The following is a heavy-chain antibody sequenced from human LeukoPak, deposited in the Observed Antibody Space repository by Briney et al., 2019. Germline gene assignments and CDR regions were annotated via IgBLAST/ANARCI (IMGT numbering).Heavy chain of an antibody. CDR3: VRGHSTAWGLDY. CDR1: EFKFNNYG. J-gene: IGHJ4*02. V-gene: IGHV3-23*01. CDR2: ITASGGRT. D-gene: IGHD3-16*01. Sequence: GGSLRLSCATSEFKFNNYGMAWVRQAPGKGLEWVSSITASGGRTQYADSVQGRFTISRDNSKNTLYLQMNSLRAEDTALYYCVRGHSTAWGLDYWGRGTLVTVSS.